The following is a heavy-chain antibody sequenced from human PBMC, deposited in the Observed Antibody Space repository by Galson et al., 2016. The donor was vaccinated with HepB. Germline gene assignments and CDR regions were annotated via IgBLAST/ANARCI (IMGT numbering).Heavy chain of an antibody. Sequence: SVKVSCKASGGSFGSDGITWVRQAPGQGLEWMGGIIPIYGTPKYAQKFQGRVTITADKSTSTAYMELSSLRSEDTAVYYCAREWELLRGPFDYWGQGTLVTVSS. CDR2: IIPIYGTP. V-gene: IGHV1-69*06. J-gene: IGHJ4*02. D-gene: IGHD1-26*01. CDR1: GGSFGSDG. CDR3: AREWELLRGPFDY.